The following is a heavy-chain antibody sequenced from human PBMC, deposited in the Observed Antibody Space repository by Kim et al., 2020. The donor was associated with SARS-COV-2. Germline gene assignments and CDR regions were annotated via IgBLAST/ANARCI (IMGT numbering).Heavy chain of an antibody. CDR3: ARLVGVGVGIDY. J-gene: IGHJ4*02. CDR1: GGSISSSGYY. Sequence: SETLSLTCTVSGGSISSSGYYWGWIRQPPGKGLEWIGSIFYSGTTYYNPSLKSRVTISVDTSKNQFSLKLTSVTAADTAVYYCARLVGVGVGIDYWGQGTLITVSS. D-gene: IGHD3-16*01. CDR2: IFYSGTT. V-gene: IGHV4-39*01.